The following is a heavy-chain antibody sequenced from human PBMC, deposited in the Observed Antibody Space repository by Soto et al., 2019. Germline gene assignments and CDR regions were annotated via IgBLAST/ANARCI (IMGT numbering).Heavy chain of an antibody. CDR3: ARDQYYDSSGYPGAFDY. Sequence: GGSLRLSCAASGFTFSSYEMNWARQAPGKGLEWVSYISSSGSTIYYADSVKGRFTISRDNAKNSLYLQMNSLRAEDTAVYYCARDQYYDSSGYPGAFDYWRQGTLVTVSS. CDR1: GFTFSSYE. J-gene: IGHJ4*02. CDR2: ISSSGSTI. V-gene: IGHV3-48*03. D-gene: IGHD3-22*01.